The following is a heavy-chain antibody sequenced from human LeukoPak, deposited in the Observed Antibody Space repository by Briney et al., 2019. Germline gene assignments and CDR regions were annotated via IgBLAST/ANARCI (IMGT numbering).Heavy chain of an antibody. D-gene: IGHD6-13*01. V-gene: IGHV7-4-1*02. Sequence: GASVKVSREASGYTFTSYGISWVRQAPGQGLEWMGWINTNTGNPTYAQGFTGRFVFSLDTSVSTAYLQISSLKAEDTAVYYCASGTGYSSSWPPHWGQGTLVTVSS. CDR1: GYTFTSYG. CDR2: INTNTGNP. J-gene: IGHJ4*02. CDR3: ASGTGYSSSWPPH.